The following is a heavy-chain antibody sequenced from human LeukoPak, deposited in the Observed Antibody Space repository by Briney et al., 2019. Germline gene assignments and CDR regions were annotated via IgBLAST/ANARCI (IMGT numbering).Heavy chain of an antibody. CDR1: GGSISSSSYY. CDR3: ARGGYYGSGNDFRFDP. D-gene: IGHD3-10*01. V-gene: IGHV4-61*05. Sequence: SETLSLTCTVSGGSISSSSYYWGWIRQPPGKGLEWIGRIYTSGSTNYNPSLKSRVTMSVDTSKNQFSLKLSSVTAADTAVYYCARGGYYGSGNDFRFDPWGQGTLVTVSS. J-gene: IGHJ5*02. CDR2: IYTSGST.